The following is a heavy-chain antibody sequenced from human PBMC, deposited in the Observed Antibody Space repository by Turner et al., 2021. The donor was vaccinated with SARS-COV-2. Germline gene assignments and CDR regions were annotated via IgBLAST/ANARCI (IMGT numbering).Heavy chain of an antibody. CDR3: ARGDGGFDFDSWFDP. V-gene: IGHV1-2*02. D-gene: IGHD5-12*01. CDR1: GYSFTGHY. CDR2: INPNSGDT. Sequence: QVQLVQSGAEVKKPGASVKVSCKASGYSFTGHYMHWVRQAPGKGLEWRGWINPNSGDTKFPQRFQGRVTMTRDTSINTAYMELNRLRSDDTAVYYCARGDGGFDFDSWFDPWGQGTLVIVSS. J-gene: IGHJ5*02.